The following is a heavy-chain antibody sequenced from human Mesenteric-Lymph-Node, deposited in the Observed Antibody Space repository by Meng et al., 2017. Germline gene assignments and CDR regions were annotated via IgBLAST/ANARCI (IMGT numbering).Heavy chain of an antibody. Sequence: QVQLVRSGAEVKKPGASVKVSCKATGYTFSNYGISWVRQAPGQGLEWMGWISGYSGNTKYAQKLQGRVTMTTDTSTNTAYMELRSLRSDDTAVYYCTRADIAAAGTGGYWGQGTLVTVSS. CDR2: ISGYSGNT. CDR3: TRADIAAAGTGGY. D-gene: IGHD6-13*01. CDR1: GYTFSNYG. V-gene: IGHV1-18*01. J-gene: IGHJ4*02.